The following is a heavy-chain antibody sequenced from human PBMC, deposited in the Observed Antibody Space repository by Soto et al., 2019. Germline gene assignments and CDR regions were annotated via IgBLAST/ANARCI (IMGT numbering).Heavy chain of an antibody. CDR3: ARCDTELPWYFDL. D-gene: IGHD1-7*01. V-gene: IGHV3-33*01. CDR1: GFTFSSYG. Sequence: QVQLVESGGGVVQPGRSLRLSCAASGFTFSSYGMHWVRQAPGKGLEWVAVIWYDGSNKYYADSVKGRFTISRDNSKNTLYLQMNSLRAEDTAVYYSARCDTELPWYFDLCGRGTLVTVSS. J-gene: IGHJ2*01. CDR2: IWYDGSNK.